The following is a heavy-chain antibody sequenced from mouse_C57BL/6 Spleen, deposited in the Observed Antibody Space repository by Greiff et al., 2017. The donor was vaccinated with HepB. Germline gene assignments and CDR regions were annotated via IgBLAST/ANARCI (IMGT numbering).Heavy chain of an antibody. CDR3: AREELLYAMDY. D-gene: IGHD1-1*01. Sequence: VMLVESGAELVKPGASVKISCKASGYAFSSYWMNWVKQRPGKGLEWIGQIYPGDGDTNYNGKFKGKATLTADKSSSTAYMQLSSLTSEDSAVYFCAREELLYAMDYWGQGTSVTVSS. CDR1: GYAFSSYW. CDR2: IYPGDGDT. J-gene: IGHJ4*01. V-gene: IGHV1-80*01.